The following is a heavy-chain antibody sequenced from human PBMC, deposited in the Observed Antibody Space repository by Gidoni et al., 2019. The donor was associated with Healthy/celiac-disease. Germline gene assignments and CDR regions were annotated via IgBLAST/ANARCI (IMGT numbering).Heavy chain of an antibody. D-gene: IGHD5-12*01. CDR2: INHSGST. Sequence: QVQLQQWGAGLLKPSETLSLTGAVYGGSFSGYYWSWIRQPPGKGLEWIGEINHSGSTNYNPSLKSRVTISVDTSKNQFSLKLSSVTAADTAVYYCARGPLRWLRSPTNWFDPWGQGTLVTVSS. V-gene: IGHV4-34*01. CDR1: GGSFSGYY. CDR3: ARGPLRWLRSPTNWFDP. J-gene: IGHJ5*02.